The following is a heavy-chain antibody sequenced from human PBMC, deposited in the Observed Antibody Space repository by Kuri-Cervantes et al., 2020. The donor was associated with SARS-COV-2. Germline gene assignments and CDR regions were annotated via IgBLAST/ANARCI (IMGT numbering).Heavy chain of an antibody. CDR3: TRDQWRSYGSVDFDY. CDR2: IRSKAYGGTT. D-gene: IGHD3-10*01. CDR1: GFTFSDYY. V-gene: IGHV3-49*04. J-gene: IGHJ4*02. Sequence: GESLKISCAASGFTFSDYYMSWVRQAPGKGPEWVGFIRSKAYGGTTEYAASVKGRFTISRDDSKSIAYLRMNSLKTEDTAVYCCTRDQWRSYGSVDFDYWGQGTLVTVSS.